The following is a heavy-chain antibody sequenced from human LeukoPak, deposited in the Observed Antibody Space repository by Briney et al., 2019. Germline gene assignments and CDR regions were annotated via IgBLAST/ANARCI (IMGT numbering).Heavy chain of an antibody. CDR3: ARGRGYYDILTGLFDY. Sequence: PSETLSLTCTVSGGSISSSSYYWGWIRQPPGKGLEWIGSIYYSGSTYYNPSLKSRVTISVDTSKNQFSLKLSSVTAADTAVYYCARGRGYYDILTGLFDYWGQGTLVTVSS. J-gene: IGHJ4*02. CDR2: IYYSGST. CDR1: GGSISSSSYY. V-gene: IGHV4-39*07. D-gene: IGHD3-9*01.